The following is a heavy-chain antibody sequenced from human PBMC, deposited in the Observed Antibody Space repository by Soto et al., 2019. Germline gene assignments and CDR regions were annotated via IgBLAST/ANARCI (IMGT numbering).Heavy chain of an antibody. CDR1: GSTFPNYP. CDR3: ARESEDLTSNFDY. Sequence: GGSLRLSCTASGSTFPNYPMHWVRQAPDKGLEWVAVIYYGDSMKGRFTISRDNAKNSLYLEMNSLRAEDTAVYYCARESEDLTSNFDYWGQGTLVTVSS. V-gene: IGHV3-21*06. CDR2: I. J-gene: IGHJ4*02.